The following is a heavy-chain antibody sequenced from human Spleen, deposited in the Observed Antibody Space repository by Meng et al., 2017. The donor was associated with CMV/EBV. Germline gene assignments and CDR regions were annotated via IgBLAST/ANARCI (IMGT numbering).Heavy chain of an antibody. CDR1: GFTFSRSG. J-gene: IGHJ6*02. CDR3: AKEEAARPASYYGMDV. Sequence: GESLKISCAASGFTFSRSGMHWVRQAPGKGLEWVALVQYDGGDKYYADSVKGRFTISRDNSKNTLYLQMNSLRAEDTAVYYCAKEEAARPASYYGMDVWGQGTTVTVSS. V-gene: IGHV3-30*02. CDR2: VQYDGGDK. D-gene: IGHD6-6*01.